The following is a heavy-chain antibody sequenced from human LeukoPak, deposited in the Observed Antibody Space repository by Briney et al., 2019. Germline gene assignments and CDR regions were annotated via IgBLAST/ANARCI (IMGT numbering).Heavy chain of an antibody. CDR3: ARVTVTIFGVGGQDY. J-gene: IGHJ4*02. CDR1: GFTFSSYA. V-gene: IGHV3-23*01. Sequence: GGSLRLSCAASGFTFSSYAMSWVRQAPGKGLEWVSAISGSGGSTYYADSVKGRFTISRDNSKNTLYLQMNSLRAEDTAVYYCARVTVTIFGVGGQDYWGQGTLVTVSS. CDR2: ISGSGGST. D-gene: IGHD3-3*01.